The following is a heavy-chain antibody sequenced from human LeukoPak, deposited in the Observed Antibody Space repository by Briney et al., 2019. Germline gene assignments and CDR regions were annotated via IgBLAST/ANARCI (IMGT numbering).Heavy chain of an antibody. CDR3: AREWGSSSSNYPFDP. CDR2: ISSSGSTI. V-gene: IGHV3-48*03. J-gene: IGHJ5*02. D-gene: IGHD6-6*01. CDR1: GFTFSSYE. Sequence: GGSLRLSCAASGFTFSSYEMNWVRQAPGKGLEWVSYISSSGSTIYYADSVKGRFTISRDNAKNSLYLQMNSLRAEDTAMYYCAREWGSSSSNYPFDPWGQGTLVTVSS.